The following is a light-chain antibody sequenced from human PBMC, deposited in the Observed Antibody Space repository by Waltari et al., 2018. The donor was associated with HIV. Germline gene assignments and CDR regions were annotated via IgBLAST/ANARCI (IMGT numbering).Light chain of an antibody. Sequence: SYEVTQPPSVAVSPGQTATITCSGSVLGAKYTCWYQQKPGQSPLLVIYQDNKRPSGIPERFSGSSSGHTATLTISGTLPMDEADYYCQAWGSTTSGVFGRGTRLTVL. V-gene: IGLV3-1*01. CDR3: QAWGSTTSGV. CDR1: VLGAKY. CDR2: QDN. J-gene: IGLJ3*02.